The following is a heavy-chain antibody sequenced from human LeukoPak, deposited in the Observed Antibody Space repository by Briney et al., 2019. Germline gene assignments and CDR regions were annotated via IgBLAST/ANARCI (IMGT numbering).Heavy chain of an antibody. CDR2: INHSGST. V-gene: IGHV4-34*01. J-gene: IGHJ3*02. D-gene: IGHD2-2*01. CDR1: GGSFSGYY. Sequence: SETLSLTCAVYGGSFSGYYWSWIRQPPGKGLEWIGEINHSGSTNYNPSLRSRVTISVDTSKNQFSLKLSSVTAAGTAVYYCARIPANAVPAAHNGFDIWGQGTMLTVSS. CDR3: ARIPANAVPAAHNGFDI.